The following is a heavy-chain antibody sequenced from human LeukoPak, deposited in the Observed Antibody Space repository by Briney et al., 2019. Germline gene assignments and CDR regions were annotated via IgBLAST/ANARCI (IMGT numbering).Heavy chain of an antibody. CDR2: IHNSGST. CDR3: ARGGASSIPFDP. CDR1: GGSVSSGSYY. Sequence: SETLSLTCTVSGGSVSSGSYYWSWIRQPPGKGLEWIGFIHNSGSTKYNPSLMSRVTISVDTSKNQFSLKLSSVTAAETAVYYCARGGASSIPFDPWGQGTLVAVSS. D-gene: IGHD2-2*01. J-gene: IGHJ5*02. V-gene: IGHV4-61*01.